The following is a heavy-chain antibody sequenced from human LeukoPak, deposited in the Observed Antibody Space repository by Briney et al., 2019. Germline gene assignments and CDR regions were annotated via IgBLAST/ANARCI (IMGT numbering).Heavy chain of an antibody. V-gene: IGHV5-51*01. J-gene: IGHJ3*02. CDR2: IYPGDSDT. Sequence: GESLKISCKGSGYSFTSYWIGWVRQMPGKGLEWMGIIYPGDSDTRYSPSFQGQVTISADKSISTAYLQWSSLKASDTAMYYCARRDRSGVGATLIAFDIWGQGTMVTVSS. CDR1: GYSFTSYW. D-gene: IGHD1-26*01. CDR3: ARRDRSGVGATLIAFDI.